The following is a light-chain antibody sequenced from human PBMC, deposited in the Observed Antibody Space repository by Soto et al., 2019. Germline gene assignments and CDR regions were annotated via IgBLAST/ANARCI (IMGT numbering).Light chain of an antibody. CDR3: CSYAGRHH. J-gene: IGLJ2*01. Sequence: QSALTQPRSVSGSPGQSVTISCTGTSSDVGGYNYVSWYQQHPGKAPKLMIYDVSKRPSGVPDRFSGSKSGNTASLAISGLQGGEEADYYCCSYAGRHHFGGGTKLTVL. CDR2: DVS. CDR1: SSDVGGYNY. V-gene: IGLV2-11*01.